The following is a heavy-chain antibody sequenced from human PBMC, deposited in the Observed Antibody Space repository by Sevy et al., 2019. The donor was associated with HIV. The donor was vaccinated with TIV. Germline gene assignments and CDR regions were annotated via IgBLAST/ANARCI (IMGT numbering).Heavy chain of an antibody. D-gene: IGHD3-22*01. CDR2: LSGSGRDT. J-gene: IGHJ6*02. V-gene: IGHV3-23*01. CDR1: GFTFNTYA. Sequence: GGSLRLSCAASGFTFNTYAMSWVRQAPGKGLEWVSDLSGSGRDTYYAYSVKGRFTISRDNSKNTVYLQMNSLRAEDTAVYYCAKDAYYYNSSGYSMSQWYYGMDVWGQGTTVTVSS. CDR3: AKDAYYYNSSGYSMSQWYYGMDV.